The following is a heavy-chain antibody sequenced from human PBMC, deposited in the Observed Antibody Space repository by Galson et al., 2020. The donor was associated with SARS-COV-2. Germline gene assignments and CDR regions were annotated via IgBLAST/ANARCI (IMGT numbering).Heavy chain of an antibody. CDR1: GFTVSSNY. Sequence: GESLKISCAASGFTVSSNYMSWVRQAPGKGLEWVSVIYSGGSTYYADSVKGRFTISRDNSQNTLYLQMNSLRAEDTAVYYCARDLGRYGVVPSWGQGTLVTVSS. V-gene: IGHV3-66*01. D-gene: IGHD3-16*01. J-gene: IGHJ4*02. CDR3: ARDLGRYGVVPS. CDR2: IYSGGST.